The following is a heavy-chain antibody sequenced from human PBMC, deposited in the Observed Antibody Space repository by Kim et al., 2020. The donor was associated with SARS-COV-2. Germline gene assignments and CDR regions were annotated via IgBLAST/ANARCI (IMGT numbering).Heavy chain of an antibody. CDR2: IIPIFGTA. CDR1: GGTFSSYA. CDR3: ARHPMGPSGRHDAFDI. J-gene: IGHJ3*02. Sequence: SVKVSCKASGGTFSSYAISWVRQAPGQGLEWMGGIIPIFGTANYAQKFQGRVTITADESTSTAYMELSSLRSEDTAVYYCARHPMGPSGRHDAFDIWGQGTMVTVSS. D-gene: IGHD3-10*01. V-gene: IGHV1-69*13.